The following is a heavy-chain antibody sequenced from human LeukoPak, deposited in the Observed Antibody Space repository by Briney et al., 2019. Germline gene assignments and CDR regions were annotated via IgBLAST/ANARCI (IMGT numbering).Heavy chain of an antibody. CDR3: ARDFDTGGYYTGH. Sequence: ASVKVSCKASGYTFTGDYMHWVREAPGQGLEWMGRINPNSGGKNCAQKFEGRVTITRDTSINTVYMEVRRLRSDDTAVYYCARDFDTGGYYTGHWGQGPLVTVSS. V-gene: IGHV1-2*06. J-gene: IGHJ4*02. CDR1: GYTFTGDY. D-gene: IGHD3-22*01. CDR2: INPNSGGK.